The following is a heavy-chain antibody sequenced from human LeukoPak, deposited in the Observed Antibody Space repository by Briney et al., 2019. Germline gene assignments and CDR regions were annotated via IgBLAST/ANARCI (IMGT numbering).Heavy chain of an antibody. J-gene: IGHJ4*02. CDR1: GFSLSNSA. Sequence: GGSLRLSCAASGFSLSNSAMSWVRQAPGKGLEWLSLIVASSGSTFYADSVKGRFTISRDNSKNTLYLQMNSLRADDTAVYYCAKGAYDYIEVGYLDYWGQGTLVTVSS. D-gene: IGHD5-12*01. CDR2: IVASSGST. CDR3: AKGAYDYIEVGYLDY. V-gene: IGHV3-23*01.